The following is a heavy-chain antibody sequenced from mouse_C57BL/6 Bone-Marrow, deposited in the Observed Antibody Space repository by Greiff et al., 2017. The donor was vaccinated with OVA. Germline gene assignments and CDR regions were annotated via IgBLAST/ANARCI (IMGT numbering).Heavy chain of an antibody. CDR3: ARPGSIIGGSSLDY. CDR2: IDPANGNT. J-gene: IGHJ2*01. D-gene: IGHD1-1*01. Sequence: EVKLVESVAELVRPGASVKLSCTASGFNIKNTYMHWVKQRPEQGLEWIGRIDPANGNTKYAPKFPGKATITADTSSNTAYLQLSRLTSEDTAIYYSARPGSIIGGSSLDYWGQGTTLTVSS. CDR1: GFNIKNTY. V-gene: IGHV14-3*01.